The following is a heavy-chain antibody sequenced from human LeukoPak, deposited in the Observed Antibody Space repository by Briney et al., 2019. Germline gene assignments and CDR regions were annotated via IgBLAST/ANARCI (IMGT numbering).Heavy chain of an antibody. V-gene: IGHV1-8*01. J-gene: IGHJ4*02. CDR3: AKGPHDSTVEEGYFDY. D-gene: IGHD4-17*01. CDR2: MNPNSGNT. Sequence: GASVKVSCKASGYTFTSYDINWVRQATGQGLEWMGWMNPNSGNTGYAQKFQGRVTMTRNTSISTAYMELSSLRAEDTAVYYCAKGPHDSTVEEGYFDYWGQGTLVTVSS. CDR1: GYTFTSYD.